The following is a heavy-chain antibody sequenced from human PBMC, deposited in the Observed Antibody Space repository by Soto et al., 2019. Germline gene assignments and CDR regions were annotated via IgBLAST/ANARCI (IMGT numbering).Heavy chain of an antibody. CDR1: GGSISSYY. CDR3: ARDVANYVYIWGSYRSHHYYMAV. J-gene: IGHJ6*03. D-gene: IGHD3-16*02. CDR2: IYYSGST. V-gene: IGHV4-59*01. Sequence: SETLSLTCTVSGGSISSYYWSWIRQPPGKGLEWIGYIYYSGSTNYNPSLKSRVTISVDTSKNQFSLKLSSVTAADTAVYYCARDVANYVYIWGSYRSHHYYMAVWGKGTTVTVSS.